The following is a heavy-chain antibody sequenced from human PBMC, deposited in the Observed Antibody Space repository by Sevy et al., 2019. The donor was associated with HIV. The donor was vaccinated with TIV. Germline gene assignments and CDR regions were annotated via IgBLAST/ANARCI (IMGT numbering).Heavy chain of an antibody. CDR3: ARVLLPYGSGSYYRTDGFDY. D-gene: IGHD3-10*01. CDR1: GYTFTSYD. V-gene: IGHV1-8*03. CDR2: MNPNSGNT. J-gene: IGHJ4*02. Sequence: ASVKVSCKASGYTFTSYDINWVRQATGQGLEWMGLMNPNSGNTGYAKKFQGRVTITRNTSISTAYMELSSLRSEDTAVYYCARVLLPYGSGSYYRTDGFDYWGQGTLVTVSS.